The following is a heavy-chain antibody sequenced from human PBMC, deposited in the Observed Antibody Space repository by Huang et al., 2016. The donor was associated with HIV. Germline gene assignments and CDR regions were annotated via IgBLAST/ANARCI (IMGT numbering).Heavy chain of an antibody. CDR3: ARATYRDFEYSFDF. CDR1: GDSITRSINYY. Sequence: QVQLQESGPGLVKPSQTLSLICSVSGDSITRSINYYWTWVRQPAGQGLEYVGLIYATGPTYYYPSLTTRGSISLDTSKNQFSLRLTSMTAADTAVYYCARATYRDFEYSFDFWGQGILVTVSS. V-gene: IGHV4-61*09. CDR2: IYATGPT. J-gene: IGHJ4*02. D-gene: IGHD2-21*01.